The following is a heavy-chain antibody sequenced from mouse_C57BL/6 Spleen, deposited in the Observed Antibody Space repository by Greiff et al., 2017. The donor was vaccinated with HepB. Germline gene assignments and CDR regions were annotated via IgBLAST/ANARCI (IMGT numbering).Heavy chain of an antibody. Sequence: QVQLQQPGAELVRPGTSVKLSCKASGYTFTSYWMHWVKQRPGQGLEWIGVIDPSDSYTNYNQKFKGKATLTVDTSSSTAYMQLSSLTSEDSAVYYCARSGNKGYAMDYWGQGTSVTVSS. CDR3: ARSGNKGYAMDY. V-gene: IGHV1-59*01. CDR2: IDPSDSYT. D-gene: IGHD3-1*01. J-gene: IGHJ4*01. CDR1: GYTFTSYW.